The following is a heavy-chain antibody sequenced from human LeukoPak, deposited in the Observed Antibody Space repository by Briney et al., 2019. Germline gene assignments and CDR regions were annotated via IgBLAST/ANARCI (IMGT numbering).Heavy chain of an antibody. CDR1: GFTFSSYS. D-gene: IGHD3-3*01. J-gene: IGHJ4*02. V-gene: IGHV3-21*01. CDR3: ARASRVLRFLEWLAG. Sequence: GGSLRLSCAASGFTFSSYSMNWVRQAPGKGLEWVSSISSSSSYIYYADSVKGRFTISRDNAKNSLYLQMNSLRAEDTAVYYCARASRVLRFLEWLAGGGQGTLVTVSS. CDR2: ISSSSSYI.